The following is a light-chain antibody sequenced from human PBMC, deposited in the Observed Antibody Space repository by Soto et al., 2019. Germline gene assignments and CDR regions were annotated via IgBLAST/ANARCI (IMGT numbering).Light chain of an antibody. J-gene: IGLJ3*02. CDR3: SSYTTSSTLV. CDR2: EVT. CDR1: SSDVGGYDY. Sequence: QSALTQPPSASGSPGQSVAISCTGTSSDVGGYDYVSWYQHHPGKAPKLVISEVTNRPSGVSDRFSGSRSGNTASLTISGLQAEDEADYYCSSYTTSSTLVFGGGTKLTVL. V-gene: IGLV2-14*01.